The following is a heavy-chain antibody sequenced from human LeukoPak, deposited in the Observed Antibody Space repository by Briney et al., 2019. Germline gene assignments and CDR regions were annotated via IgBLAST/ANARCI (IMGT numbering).Heavy chain of an antibody. D-gene: IGHD6-13*01. J-gene: IGHJ4*02. CDR2: INHSGST. V-gene: IGHV4-34*01. Sequence: SETLSLTCAVYGGSFSGYYWSWIRQPPRKGLEWIGEINHSGSTNYNPSLKSRVTISVDTSKNQFSLKLSSVTAADTAVYYCASRIAAAGSYYFDYWGQGTLVTVSS. CDR3: ASRIAAAGSYYFDY. CDR1: GGSFSGYY.